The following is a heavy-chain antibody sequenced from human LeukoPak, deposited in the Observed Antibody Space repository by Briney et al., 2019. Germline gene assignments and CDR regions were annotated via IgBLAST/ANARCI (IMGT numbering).Heavy chain of an antibody. V-gene: IGHV3-48*03. D-gene: IGHD6-13*01. Sequence: GGSLRLSCAVSGFTFSSYEMNWVRQAPGKGLEWVSYISSSGSTIYYADSVKGRFTISRDNAKNSLYLQMNSLRAEDTAVYYCARAAAGRGYFQHWGQGTLVTVSS. CDR1: GFTFSSYE. J-gene: IGHJ1*01. CDR2: ISSSGSTI. CDR3: ARAAAGRGYFQH.